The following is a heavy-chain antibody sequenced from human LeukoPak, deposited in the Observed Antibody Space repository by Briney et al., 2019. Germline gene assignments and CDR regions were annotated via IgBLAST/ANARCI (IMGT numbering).Heavy chain of an antibody. Sequence: SETLSLTCAVYGGSFSGYYWSWIRQPPGKGLEGIGEINHSGSTNYNPSLKSRVTISVDTSKNQFSLKLSSVTAADTAVYYCARGVAAAGSYYYGMDVWGQGTTVTVSS. J-gene: IGHJ6*02. V-gene: IGHV4-34*01. CDR3: ARGVAAAGSYYYGMDV. D-gene: IGHD6-13*01. CDR1: GGSFSGYY. CDR2: INHSGST.